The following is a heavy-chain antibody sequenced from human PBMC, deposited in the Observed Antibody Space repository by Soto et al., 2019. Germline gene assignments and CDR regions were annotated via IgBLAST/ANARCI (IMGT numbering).Heavy chain of an antibody. J-gene: IGHJ4*02. CDR2: INPGNGNT. Sequence: XSVKVSCKASVYSFTSYGINWVRQAPGRGLEWMGWINPGNGNTKYSQQFQGRVIIDRDTSASTAYMELSSLRSEDTAVYYCARGGYLDSSNYLAYWGLGTLVTVSS. CDR3: ARGGYLDSSNYLAY. D-gene: IGHD3-22*01. CDR1: VYSFTSYG. V-gene: IGHV1-3*01.